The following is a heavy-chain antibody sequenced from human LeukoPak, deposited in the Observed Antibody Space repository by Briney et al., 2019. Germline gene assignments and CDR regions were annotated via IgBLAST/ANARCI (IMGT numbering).Heavy chain of an antibody. CDR3: ARASGSGWSLGNY. CDR2: INHSGST. D-gene: IGHD6-19*01. CDR1: GGSFSGYY. J-gene: IGHJ4*02. Sequence: SETLSLTCAVYGGSFSGYYWSWIRQPLGKGLEWIGEINHSGSTNYNPSLKSRVTISVDTSKNQFSLKLSSVTAADTAVYYCARASGSGWSLGNYWGQGTLVTVSS. V-gene: IGHV4-34*01.